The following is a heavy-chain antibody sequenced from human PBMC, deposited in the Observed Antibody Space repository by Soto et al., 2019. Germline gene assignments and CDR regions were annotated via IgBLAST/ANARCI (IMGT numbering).Heavy chain of an antibody. D-gene: IGHD5-18*01. CDR2: ISYDGSNK. Sequence: QVQLVESGGAVVQPGKSLRLTCAASEFTFNTYGMYWVRQAPGKGLEWVAAISYDGSNKYHADSVKGRFTISRDNSQNTLYLQMNSLRVENTAVYYCAKEIVRYTYGACDFWGQGAQVTVSS. CDR3: AKEIVRYTYGACDF. CDR1: EFTFNTYG. J-gene: IGHJ4*02. V-gene: IGHV3-30*18.